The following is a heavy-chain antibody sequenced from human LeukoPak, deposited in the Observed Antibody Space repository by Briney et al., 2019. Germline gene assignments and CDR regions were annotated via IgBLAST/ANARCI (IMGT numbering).Heavy chain of an antibody. CDR3: ARALDSSGYYPDYYYYGVDV. CDR2: IIPIFSTT. Sequence: ASVTVSCKASGGTFSSYAISWVRQAPGQGLEWMGGIIPIFSTTNYAQKFQGRVTITADESTTTAYMELSSLRSEDTAVYYCARALDSSGYYPDYYYYGVDVWGQGTTVTVSS. CDR1: GGTFSSYA. V-gene: IGHV1-69*13. J-gene: IGHJ6*02. D-gene: IGHD3-22*01.